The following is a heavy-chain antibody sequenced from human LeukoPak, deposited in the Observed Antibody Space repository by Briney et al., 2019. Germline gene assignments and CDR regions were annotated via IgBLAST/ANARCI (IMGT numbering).Heavy chain of an antibody. CDR2: INQDASDE. CDR3: ARDSDLDY. V-gene: IGHV3-7*01. J-gene: IGHJ4*02. Sequence: GGSLRLSCEASGFTFRIYWMSWVRQSPGRGLEWVANINQDASDEHYADSVKGRFTISRDNGKNSLYLQMNSLRAEDTAVYYCARDSDLDYWGQGTLVTVSS. CDR1: GFTFRIYW.